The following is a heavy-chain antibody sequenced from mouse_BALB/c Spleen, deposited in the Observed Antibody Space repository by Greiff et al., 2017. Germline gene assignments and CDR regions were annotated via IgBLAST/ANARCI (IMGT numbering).Heavy chain of an antibody. D-gene: IGHD2-4*01. J-gene: IGHJ4*01. Sequence: EVKLVESGGGLVQPGGSRKLSCAASGFTFSSYTMSWVRQTPEKRLEWVATISSGGSYTYYPDSVKGRFTISRDNAKNTLYLQMSSLKSEDTAMYYCTRGDDSHAMDYWGQGTSVTVSS. CDR3: TRGDDSHAMDY. CDR2: ISSGGSYT. CDR1: GFTFSSYT. V-gene: IGHV5-6-4*01.